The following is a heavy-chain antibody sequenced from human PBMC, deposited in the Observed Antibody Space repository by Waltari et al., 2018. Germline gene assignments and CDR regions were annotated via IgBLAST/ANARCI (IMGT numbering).Heavy chain of an antibody. CDR2: LNLSGRT. J-gene: IGHJ4*02. D-gene: IGHD2-15*01. CDR3: ARDRGRGIYLDT. CDR1: GDSMSTSSW. V-gene: IGHV4-4*02. Sequence: QLQLQQSGPGLVKPSESLSLTCAVSGDSMSTSSWWSWVRQSPGKGLEWIGQLNLSGRTNYHPTFESRVIVSIDTANNQFSLKFPSATAADTAVYYCARDRGRGIYLDTWSQGTLVTVSP.